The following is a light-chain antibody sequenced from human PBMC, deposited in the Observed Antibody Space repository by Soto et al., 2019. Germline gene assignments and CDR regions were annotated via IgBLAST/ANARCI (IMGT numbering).Light chain of an antibody. Sequence: QSALTQPASVSGSPGQSITISCTGTSSDVGAYNYVSWYQQHPGNAPKLLIFDVINRPSGVSNRFSGSKSDNTASLTISGLQAEYEADYYCSSYTTSSTVVFGGGTKLTVL. CDR2: DVI. J-gene: IGLJ3*02. CDR1: SSDVGAYNY. V-gene: IGLV2-14*03. CDR3: SSYTTSSTVV.